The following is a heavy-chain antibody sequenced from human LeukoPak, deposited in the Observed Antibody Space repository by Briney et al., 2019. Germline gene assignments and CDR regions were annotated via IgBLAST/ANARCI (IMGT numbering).Heavy chain of an antibody. CDR3: AKVTAYYYDSSGYYYFDY. J-gene: IGHJ4*02. Sequence: GGSLRLSCAASGFTFSSYAMSWVRQAPGKGLEWVSAISGSGGSTYYADSVRGRFTISRDNSKNTLYLQMNSLRAEDTAVYYCAKVTAYYYDSSGYYYFDYWGQGTLVTVSS. CDR1: GFTFSSYA. V-gene: IGHV3-23*01. D-gene: IGHD3-22*01. CDR2: ISGSGGST.